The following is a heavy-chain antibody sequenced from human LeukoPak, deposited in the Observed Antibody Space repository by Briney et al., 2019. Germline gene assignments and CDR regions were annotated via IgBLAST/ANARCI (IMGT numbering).Heavy chain of an antibody. V-gene: IGHV4-61*01. D-gene: IGHD6-6*01. J-gene: IGHJ6*03. CDR3: AREFGYSSSSFSHEGYYYYYMDV. Sequence: PSETLSLTCTVSGGSISISSSYWGWIRQPPGKGLEWIGYIYYSGSTNYNPSLKSRVTISVDTSKNQFSLKLSSVTAADTAVYYCAREFGYSSSSFSHEGYYYYYMDVWGKGTTVTVSS. CDR1: GGSISISSSY. CDR2: IYYSGST.